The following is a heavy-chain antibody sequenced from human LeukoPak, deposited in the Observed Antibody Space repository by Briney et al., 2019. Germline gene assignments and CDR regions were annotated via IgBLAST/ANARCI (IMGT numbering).Heavy chain of an antibody. J-gene: IGHJ4*02. CDR1: GFTFSDYY. CDR3: TRGHWGLDY. D-gene: IGHD7-27*01. V-gene: IGHV3-11*01. CDR2: ITNRGTVM. Sequence: GGSLRLACVASGFTFSDYYMTLIRHAPGKGLEWVSYITNRGTVMQYADSVKGRFTISRDSAGNSLYLQMNSLKAEDTAVYYCTRGHWGLDYWGQGTLVTVSS.